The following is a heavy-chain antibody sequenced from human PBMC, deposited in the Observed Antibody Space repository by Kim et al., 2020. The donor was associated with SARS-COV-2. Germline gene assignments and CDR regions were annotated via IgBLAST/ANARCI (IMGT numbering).Heavy chain of an antibody. J-gene: IGHJ4*02. V-gene: IGHV1-18*01. CDR2: ISAYNGNT. Sequence: ASVKVSCKASGYTFTSYGISWVRQAPGQGLEWMGWISAYNGNTNYAQKLQGRVTMTTDTSTSTAYMELRSLRSDETAVYYCARDRIVHCGGDCYPDHFDYWGQGTLVTVSS. CDR3: ARDRIVHCGGDCYPDHFDY. D-gene: IGHD2-21*02. CDR1: GYTFTSYG.